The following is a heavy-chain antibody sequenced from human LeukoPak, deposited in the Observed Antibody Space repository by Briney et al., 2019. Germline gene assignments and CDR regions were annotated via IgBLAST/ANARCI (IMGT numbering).Heavy chain of an antibody. CDR2: ISSSSSYI. V-gene: IGHV3-21*01. J-gene: IGHJ4*02. Sequence: GRSLRLSCAASGSTFSSYSMNWVRQAPGKGLEWVSSISSSSSYIYYADSVKGRFTISRDNAKNSLYLQMNSLRAEDTAVYYCARDAYCGGDCYSANFDYWGQGTLVTVSS. CDR1: GSTFSSYS. CDR3: ARDAYCGGDCYSANFDY. D-gene: IGHD2-21*02.